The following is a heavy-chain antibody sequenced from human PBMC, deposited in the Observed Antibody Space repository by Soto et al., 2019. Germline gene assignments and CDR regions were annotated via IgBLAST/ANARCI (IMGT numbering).Heavy chain of an antibody. CDR3: AKLVGPTSV. J-gene: IGHJ4*02. D-gene: IGHD1-26*01. Sequence: EVQLLESGGDLVQPGGSLRLSCAASGFTFSSYAMSWVRQAPGEGLEWVSSVTNSGGSTYYADSVKGRFTISRDNSKNTLYLQMNSLRAEDSALYYCAKLVGPTSVWGQGTLVTVSS. CDR2: VTNSGGST. V-gene: IGHV3-23*01. CDR1: GFTFSSYA.